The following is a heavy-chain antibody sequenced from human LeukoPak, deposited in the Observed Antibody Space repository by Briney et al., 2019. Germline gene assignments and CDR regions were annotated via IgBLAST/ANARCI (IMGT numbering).Heavy chain of an antibody. D-gene: IGHD6-19*01. Sequence: GGSLRLSCAASEFTFSSFTMHSVRQAPGKGLEWVAVISYDGRNKYYADSVKGRFTISRDNSKNTLYLQMNSLRPEDTAVYYCARAPLHSNGWSFDYWGQGTLVTVSS. CDR1: EFTFSSFT. CDR2: ISYDGRNK. J-gene: IGHJ4*02. CDR3: ARAPLHSNGWSFDY. V-gene: IGHV3-30*04.